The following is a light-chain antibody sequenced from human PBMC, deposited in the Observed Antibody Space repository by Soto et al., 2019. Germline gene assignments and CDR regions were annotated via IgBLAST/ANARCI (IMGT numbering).Light chain of an antibody. J-gene: IGKJ3*01. CDR3: QQYGSSSFT. CDR1: QSVNSNY. CDR2: GAS. Sequence: EIVLTQSPGTLALSPGERATLSCRASQSVNSNYLTWYQQKRGQAPRLLIHGASSRATGIPDRFSGSGSGTDFTLTISRLEPEDFAVYYCQQYGSSSFTFGPGTKVGIK. V-gene: IGKV3-20*01.